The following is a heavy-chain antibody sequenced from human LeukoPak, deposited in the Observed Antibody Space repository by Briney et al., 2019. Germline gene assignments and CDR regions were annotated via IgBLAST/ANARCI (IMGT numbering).Heavy chain of an antibody. CDR3: AKVMGAAGADAFDI. CDR2: IWYDGSNK. Sequence: PGRSLRLSCAASGFTFSSYGMHWVRQAPGKGLEWVAVIWYDGSNKYYADSVKGQFTISRDNSKNTLYLQMNSLRAEDTAVYYCAKVMGAAGADAFDIWGQGTMVTVSS. CDR1: GFTFSSYG. D-gene: IGHD6-13*01. J-gene: IGHJ3*02. V-gene: IGHV3-33*06.